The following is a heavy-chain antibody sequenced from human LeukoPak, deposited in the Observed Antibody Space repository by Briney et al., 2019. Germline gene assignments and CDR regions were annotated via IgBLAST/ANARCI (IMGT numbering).Heavy chain of an antibody. CDR1: GFTFTNYG. J-gene: IGHJ4*02. D-gene: IGHD2-2*01. Sequence: PGGSLRLSCATSGFTFTNYGMAWVRQAPGKGLEWVSTISGSGISTYYADSVKGRFTISRDNSQNTLHLQMNSLRADDPAVYYCVKDRWSGSTSCYDYWGQGTLVTVSS. V-gene: IGHV3-23*01. CDR3: VKDRWSGSTSCYDY. CDR2: ISGSGIST.